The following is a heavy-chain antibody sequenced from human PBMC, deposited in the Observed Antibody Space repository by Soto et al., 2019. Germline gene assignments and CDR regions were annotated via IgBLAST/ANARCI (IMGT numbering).Heavy chain of an antibody. Sequence: PSETPSLTCAVYGGSFSGYYWTWIRQPPGTGLEWIGEINHSGSTNYNPSLKGRVTISVDTSKNQFSLKLTSVTAADTAVYYCARDKITGLFDYWGQGTLVTVSS. D-gene: IGHD2-8*02. J-gene: IGHJ4*02. CDR2: INHSGST. CDR3: ARDKITGLFDY. CDR1: GGSFSGYY. V-gene: IGHV4-34*01.